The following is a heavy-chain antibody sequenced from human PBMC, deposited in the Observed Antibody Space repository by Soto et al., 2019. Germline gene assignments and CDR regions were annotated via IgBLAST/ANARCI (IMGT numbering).Heavy chain of an antibody. Sequence: ASVKVSFKASGYTFTPYYMHCVRPPRGQGLEWMGIINPSGGSTNYAQKFQGRVTMTRDTSTSTVCMELSSLRSEDTAVYYCAREGTLGAQGAFDIWGQGTMVTVSS. D-gene: IGHD3-16*01. CDR3: AREGTLGAQGAFDI. V-gene: IGHV1-46*01. CDR1: GYTFTPYY. CDR2: INPSGGST. J-gene: IGHJ3*02.